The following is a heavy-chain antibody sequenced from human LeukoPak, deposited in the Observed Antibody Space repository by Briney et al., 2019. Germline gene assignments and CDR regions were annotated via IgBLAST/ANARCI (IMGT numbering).Heavy chain of an antibody. J-gene: IGHJ6*03. Sequence: PGRSLRLSCAASGFTFSSYAMHWVRQAPGKGLEWVAVISYDGSNKYYADSVKGRFTISRDNSKNTLYLQMNSLRAEDTAVYYCARGYSSSSWGVCYYMDVWGKGTTVTVSS. CDR1: GFTFSSYA. D-gene: IGHD6-6*01. CDR2: ISYDGSNK. CDR3: ARGYSSSSWGVCYYMDV. V-gene: IGHV3-30*04.